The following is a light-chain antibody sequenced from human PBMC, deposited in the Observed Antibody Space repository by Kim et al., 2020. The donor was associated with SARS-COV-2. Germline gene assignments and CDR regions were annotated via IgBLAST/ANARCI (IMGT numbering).Light chain of an antibody. Sequence: DIQMTQSPSSLAASVGDRVTIACRASQSINTYLNWYQQKPGKAPKLLIYAASTLQSGVPSRFSGSGSGTDFTITISSLQPEDFATYYCQQSHTAPLLTFGGGTKLEI. CDR2: AAS. V-gene: IGKV1-39*01. CDR1: QSINTY. CDR3: QQSHTAPLLT. J-gene: IGKJ4*01.